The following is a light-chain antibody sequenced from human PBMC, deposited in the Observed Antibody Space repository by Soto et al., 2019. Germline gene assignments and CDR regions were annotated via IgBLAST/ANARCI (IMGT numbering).Light chain of an antibody. V-gene: IGKV3-20*01. CDR1: QTVSSNN. CDR3: RQYGSSPFT. Sequence: DIVLTQSPGTLSLSPGDRATLSCRASQTVSSNNLAWYQQKRGQAPRLLIYGASSRAAAIPDRFRGSGSGTDFTLIISSLAPEDFAVYYCRQYGSSPFTFGHGTAVDIK. J-gene: IGKJ3*01. CDR2: GAS.